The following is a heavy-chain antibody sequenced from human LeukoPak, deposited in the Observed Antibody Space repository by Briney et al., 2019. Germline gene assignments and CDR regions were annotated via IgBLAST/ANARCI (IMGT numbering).Heavy chain of an antibody. CDR3: AKDLSEKYTSDY. CDR1: GFTFSTHA. CDR2: ISYDGSKK. D-gene: IGHD1-26*01. J-gene: IGHJ4*02. V-gene: IGHV3-30*04. Sequence: GGSLRLSCAASGFTFSTHAMHWVRQAPGKGLEWGAFISYDGSKKTYTDSVKGRFTISRDSSQNTLYLQMNSLRAEDTAVYYCAKDLSEKYTSDYWGQGTLVTVSS.